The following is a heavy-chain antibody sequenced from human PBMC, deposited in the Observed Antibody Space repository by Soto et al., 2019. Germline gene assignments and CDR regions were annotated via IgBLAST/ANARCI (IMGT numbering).Heavy chain of an antibody. J-gene: IGHJ6*01. Sequence: GASVKVSCKASGYTLTSYSIHWVRQAPGQGLEWMGIINPSSGTTSYAQKFQGRVTMTRDTPTSTVYMELSSLRSEDSAIYYCAREREFRGLLYYYGVDVQRQGTTVTV. CDR3: AREREFRGLLYYYGVDV. CDR2: INPSSGTT. CDR1: GYTLTSYS. D-gene: IGHD3-10*01. V-gene: IGHV1-46*01.